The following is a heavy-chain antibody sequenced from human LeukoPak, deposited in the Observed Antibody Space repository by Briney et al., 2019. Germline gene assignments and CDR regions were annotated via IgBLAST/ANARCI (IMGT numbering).Heavy chain of an antibody. D-gene: IGHD3-10*01. J-gene: IGHJ4*02. CDR1: GFTFSSYD. V-gene: IGHV3-13*01. CDR3: ARGGFYDGSGSYFDY. CDR2: IGTAGDT. Sequence: AGGSLRLSCAASGFTFSSYDMHWVRQATGKGVECVSAIGTAGDTYYPGSVKGRFTISRENAKNSLYLQMNSLRAGDTAVYYCARGGFYDGSGSYFDYGGQGTLVTVSS.